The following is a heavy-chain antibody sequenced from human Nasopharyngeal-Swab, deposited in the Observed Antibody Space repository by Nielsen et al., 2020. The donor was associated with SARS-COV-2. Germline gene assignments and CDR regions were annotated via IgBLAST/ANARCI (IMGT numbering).Heavy chain of an antibody. D-gene: IGHD4-17*01. Sequence: SLKISCAASGFTFDDYAMHWVRQAPGKGLEWVSGISWNSGSIGYADSVKGRFTISRDNAKNSLYLQMNSLRAGDTALYYCAKDIGSYGDYVFDYWGQGTLVTVSS. CDR2: ISWNSGSI. V-gene: IGHV3-9*01. CDR1: GFTFDDYA. CDR3: AKDIGSYGDYVFDY. J-gene: IGHJ4*02.